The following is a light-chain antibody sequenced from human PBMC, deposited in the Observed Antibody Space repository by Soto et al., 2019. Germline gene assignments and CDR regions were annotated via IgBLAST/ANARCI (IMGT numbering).Light chain of an antibody. V-gene: IGLV2-14*01. Sequence: QSVLTQPASVSGSPGQSITISCTGTSSDVGGYNYVSWNQQHPGKAPKLMIYDVSNRPSGVSNRFSGSKSGKTASLTISGLQAEDEADYYCSSYNRSSTVGFGGGTKVTVL. J-gene: IGLJ2*01. CDR1: SSDVGGYNY. CDR2: DVS. CDR3: SSYNRSSTVG.